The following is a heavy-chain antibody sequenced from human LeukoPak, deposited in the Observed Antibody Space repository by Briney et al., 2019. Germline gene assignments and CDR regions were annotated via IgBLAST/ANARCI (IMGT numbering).Heavy chain of an antibody. CDR3: ASGFWASSGSLDY. J-gene: IGHJ4*02. CDR1: GFTFSNYA. Sequence: GGSLRLSCAASGFTFSNYAMNWVRQAPGKGLEWVSYISSSGSTIYYADSVKGRFTISRDNAKNSLYLQMNSLRAEDTAVYYCASGFWASSGSLDYWGQGTLVTVSS. CDR2: ISSSGSTI. D-gene: IGHD3-22*01. V-gene: IGHV3-48*03.